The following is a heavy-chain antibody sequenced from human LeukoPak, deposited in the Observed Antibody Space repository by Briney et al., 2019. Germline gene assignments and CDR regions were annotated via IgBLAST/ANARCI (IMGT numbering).Heavy chain of an antibody. CDR3: ARGSDSSSWYSPSDY. CDR2: INPNSGAT. V-gene: IGHV1-2*02. J-gene: IGHJ4*02. D-gene: IGHD6-13*01. CDR1: GYTFTGYY. Sequence: GASVEVSCKASGYTFTGYYMHWVRQAPGQGLEWMGWINPNSGATNSAQKFQGRATMNRDTSISTAYMELSRLRSDDTAVYYCARGSDSSSWYSPSDYWGQGTLVTVSS.